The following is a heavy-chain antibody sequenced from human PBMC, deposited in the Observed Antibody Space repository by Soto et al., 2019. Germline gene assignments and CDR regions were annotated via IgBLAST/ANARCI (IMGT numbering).Heavy chain of an antibody. CDR1: GFTVSSNY. V-gene: IGHV3-66*01. J-gene: IGHJ4*02. CDR3: PRDGGSYGHGPLGY. Sequence: EVHLVQSGGGLVQPGGSLRLSCAASGFTVSSNYMTWVRQVPGKGLEWVSVIYSGGSTYYADSVKGRFTISRDNSKNTLYLQMNSLRADDTAVYYCPRDGGSYGHGPLGYWGQGTLVTVSS. CDR2: IYSGGST. D-gene: IGHD4-17*01.